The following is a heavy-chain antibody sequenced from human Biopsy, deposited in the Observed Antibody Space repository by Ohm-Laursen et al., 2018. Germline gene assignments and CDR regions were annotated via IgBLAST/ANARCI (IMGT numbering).Heavy chain of an antibody. D-gene: IGHD3-10*01. CDR1: GDTFTTSA. CDR3: ASGDIGGIGLDV. CDR2: IIPILVTV. J-gene: IGHJ6*02. V-gene: IGHV1-69*04. Sequence: SSVKVSCKASGDTFTTSAISWVRQVPGQGLDWMGRIIPILVTVDYGQNFQGRVTIRADTSTTFLELTSLRYDDTAVYYCASGDIGGIGLDVWGLGTTVTVSS.